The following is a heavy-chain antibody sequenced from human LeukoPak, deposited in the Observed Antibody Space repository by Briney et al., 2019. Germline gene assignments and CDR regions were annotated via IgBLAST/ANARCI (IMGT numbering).Heavy chain of an antibody. V-gene: IGHV1-3*01. CDR3: ARGGVITLLFDY. CDR2: INAGNGNT. J-gene: IGHJ4*02. Sequence: ASVKVSCKASGYTFTSYAMHWVRQAPGQRLEWMGWINAGNGNTKYSQKFQGRVTITRDTSASTAYMELSSLRSEDTAVYYCARGGVITLLFDYWGQGTLVTVFS. CDR1: GYTFTSYA. D-gene: IGHD3-22*01.